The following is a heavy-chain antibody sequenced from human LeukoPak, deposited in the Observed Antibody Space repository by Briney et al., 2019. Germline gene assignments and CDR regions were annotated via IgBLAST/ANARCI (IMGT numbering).Heavy chain of an antibody. CDR3: AHLYGDYVDY. Sequence: PGGSLRLSCAASGFTFSSYGMHWVRQAPGKGLEWVAVISYDGSNKYYADSVKGRFTISRDNSKSTLYLQMNSLRAEDTAVYYCAHLYGDYVDYWGQGTLVTVSS. J-gene: IGHJ4*02. D-gene: IGHD4-17*01. CDR2: ISYDGSNK. CDR1: GFTFSSYG. V-gene: IGHV3-30*03.